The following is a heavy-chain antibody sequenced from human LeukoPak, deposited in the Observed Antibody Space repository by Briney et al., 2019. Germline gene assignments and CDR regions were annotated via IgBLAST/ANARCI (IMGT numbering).Heavy chain of an antibody. V-gene: IGHV3-21*06. CDR1: GFTFSSYS. Sequence: GGSLRFSCAASGFTFSSYSMNWVRQAPGEGLEWVSSISSDTSYIYYADSVKGRFTISRDNAKNSLYLQMNSLRAEDTAVYYCARDRHSSGCLDYWGQGTLVTVSS. CDR2: ISSDTSYI. J-gene: IGHJ4*02. CDR3: ARDRHSSGCLDY. D-gene: IGHD3-22*01.